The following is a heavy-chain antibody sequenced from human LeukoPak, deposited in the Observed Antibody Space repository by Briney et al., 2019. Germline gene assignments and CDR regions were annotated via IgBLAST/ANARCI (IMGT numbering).Heavy chain of an antibody. J-gene: IGHJ4*02. CDR2: IYTSEST. CDR1: GGSISSGSYY. V-gene: IGHV4-61*02. CDR3: ARADYYDSSGQSFDS. Sequence: SETLSLTCTVSGGSISSGSYYWSWIRQPAGKGLEWIGRIYTSESTNYNPSLKSRVTISVDTSKNQFSLKLSSVTAADTAVYYCARADYYDSSGQSFDSWGQGTLVTVSS. D-gene: IGHD3-22*01.